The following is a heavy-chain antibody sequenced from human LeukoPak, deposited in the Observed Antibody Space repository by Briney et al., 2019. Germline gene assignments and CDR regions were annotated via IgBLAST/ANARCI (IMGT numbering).Heavy chain of an antibody. Sequence: GSSVKVSCKASGGTFSSYAISWVRQAPGQGLEWMGGIIPIFGTANYAQKFQGRVTITADESTSTAYMELSGLRSEDTAVYYCARDIVVVVAASYYYYYGMDVWGKGTTVTVSS. D-gene: IGHD2-15*01. CDR3: ARDIVVVVAASYYYYYGMDV. CDR2: IIPIFGTA. CDR1: GGTFSSYA. J-gene: IGHJ6*04. V-gene: IGHV1-69*01.